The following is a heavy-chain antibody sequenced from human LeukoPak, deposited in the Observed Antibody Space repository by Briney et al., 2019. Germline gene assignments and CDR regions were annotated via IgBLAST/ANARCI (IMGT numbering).Heavy chain of an antibody. Sequence: GRSLRLSCAASGFTFSSYGMHWVRQAPGKELEWVAVISYDGSNKYYADSVKGRFTISRDNSKNTLYLQMNSLRAEDTAVYYCAKDVTMVRGVLDYWGQGTLVTVSS. J-gene: IGHJ4*02. CDR2: ISYDGSNK. V-gene: IGHV3-30*18. D-gene: IGHD3-10*01. CDR3: AKDVTMVRGVLDY. CDR1: GFTFSSYG.